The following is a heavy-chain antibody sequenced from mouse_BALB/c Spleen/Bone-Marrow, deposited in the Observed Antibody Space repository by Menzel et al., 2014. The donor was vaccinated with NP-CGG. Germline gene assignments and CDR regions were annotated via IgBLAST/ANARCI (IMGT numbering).Heavy chain of an antibody. V-gene: IGHV2-3*01. D-gene: IGHD2-3*01. CDR3: AKPEDGYAMDY. J-gene: IGHJ4*01. Sequence: QVQLEQSGPGLVAPSQSLSITCTVSGFSLTSNGLSWIRQPPGKGLEWLGVIWGDGSTKYHSALISRLSFTKDNSKSRVFLKLNSLHTDDTATYYCAKPEDGYAMDYWGQGTSVTVSS. CDR1: GFSLTSNG. CDR2: IWGDGST.